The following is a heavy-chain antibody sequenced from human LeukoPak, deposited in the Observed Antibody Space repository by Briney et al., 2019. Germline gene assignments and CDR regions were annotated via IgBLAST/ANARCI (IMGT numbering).Heavy chain of an antibody. D-gene: IGHD2-15*01. CDR1: GYTFTSYG. CDR3: ARDLGCSGGSCYSTGFDY. V-gene: IGHV1-18*01. Sequence: GASVKVSCKASGYTFTSYGISWVRQAPGQGLEWMGWISAYNGNTNYAQKLQGRVTMTTDTSTSTAYMELRSLRSDDTAVYYCARDLGCSGGSCYSTGFDYWGQGTLVTVSS. J-gene: IGHJ4*02. CDR2: ISAYNGNT.